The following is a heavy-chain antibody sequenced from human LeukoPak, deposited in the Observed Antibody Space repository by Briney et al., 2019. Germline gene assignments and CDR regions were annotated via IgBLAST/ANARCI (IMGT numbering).Heavy chain of an antibody. V-gene: IGHV4-39*07. CDR3: ARDPLQVAYCGGDCYAGGDFDY. Sequence: SETLSLTCTVSGGSISSSSYYWGWIRQPPGKGLEWIGSIYYSGSTYYNPSLKSRVTISVDTSKNQFSLKLSSVTAADTAVYYCARDPLQVAYCGGDCYAGGDFDYWGQGTLVTVSS. D-gene: IGHD2-21*02. J-gene: IGHJ4*02. CDR1: GGSISSSSYY. CDR2: IYYSGST.